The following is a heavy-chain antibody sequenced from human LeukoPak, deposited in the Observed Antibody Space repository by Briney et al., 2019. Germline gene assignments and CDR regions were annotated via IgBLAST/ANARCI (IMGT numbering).Heavy chain of an antibody. Sequence: SETLSLTCTVSGGSISSGSYSWSWIRQPAGKGLEWIGRIYTSGSTNYNPSLKSRVTMSVDTSKNQFPLKLSSVTAADTAVYYCARDKLDPTKDAFDIWGQGTMVTVSS. D-gene: IGHD1-1*01. CDR3: ARDKLDPTKDAFDI. V-gene: IGHV4-61*02. CDR2: IYTSGST. J-gene: IGHJ3*02. CDR1: GGSISSGSYS.